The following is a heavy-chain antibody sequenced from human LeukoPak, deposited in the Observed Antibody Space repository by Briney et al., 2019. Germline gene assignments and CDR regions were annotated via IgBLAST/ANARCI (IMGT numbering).Heavy chain of an antibody. J-gene: IGHJ3*02. V-gene: IGHV4-59*11. Sequence: SETLSLTCTVSGDSIGSHYWSWIRQPPGKGLEWIGYIFYVGSTNYNPSLKSRVTISVDTSKNQFTLKLNSVTAADTAVYYCARDYYDSRGEAFDIWGQGTMVTVSS. CDR2: IFYVGST. D-gene: IGHD3-22*01. CDR3: ARDYYDSRGEAFDI. CDR1: GDSIGSHY.